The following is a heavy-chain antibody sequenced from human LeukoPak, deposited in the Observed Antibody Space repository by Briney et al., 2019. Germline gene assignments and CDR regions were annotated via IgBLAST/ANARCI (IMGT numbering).Heavy chain of an antibody. CDR1: GGSISSGGYS. CDR3: ARGSFYYDSSGYQYYFDY. V-gene: IGHV4-30-4*07. J-gene: IGHJ4*02. Sequence: SETLSLTCAVSGGSISSGGYSWSWIRQPPGKGLEWIGYIYYSGSTSYNPSLKSRVTISVDTSKNQFSLKLSSVTAADTAVYYCARGSFYYDSSGYQYYFDYWGQGTLVTVSS. CDR2: IYYSGST. D-gene: IGHD3-22*01.